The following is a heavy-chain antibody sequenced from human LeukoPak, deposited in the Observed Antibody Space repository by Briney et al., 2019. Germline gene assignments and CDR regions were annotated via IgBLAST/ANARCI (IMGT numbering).Heavy chain of an antibody. V-gene: IGHV3-15*01. CDR1: GFIFTDVW. Sequence: PGGSLRLSCAGAGFIFTDVWLSWVRQAPGKGLEWVGRIKSKSDGGTIDYAAPVKGRITVSRDDSRKTLSLELNNLKTEDTGVYYCTTDLDYWGQGTLVTVSS. J-gene: IGHJ4*02. CDR2: IKSKSDGGTI. CDR3: TTDLDY.